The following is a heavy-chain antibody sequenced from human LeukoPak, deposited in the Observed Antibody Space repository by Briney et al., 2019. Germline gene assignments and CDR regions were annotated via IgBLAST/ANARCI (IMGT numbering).Heavy chain of an antibody. CDR2: ISYDGSNK. V-gene: IGHV3-30*03. CDR1: GFTFSGYG. CDR3: ARAARPAGVAANVQSN. Sequence: GGSLRLSCAASGFTFSGYGMHWVRQAPGKGLEWVAVISYDGSNKYYADSVKGRFTISRDNSKNTLYLQMNSLRAEDTAVYYCARAARPAGVAANVQSNWGQGTLVTVSS. D-gene: IGHD6-13*01. J-gene: IGHJ4*02.